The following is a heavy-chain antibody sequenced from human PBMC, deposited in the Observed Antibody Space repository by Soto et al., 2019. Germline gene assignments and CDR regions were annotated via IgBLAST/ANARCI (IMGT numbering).Heavy chain of an antibody. CDR2: IFYSGST. J-gene: IGHJ4*02. CDR3: ARRYGWLYFDY. CDR1: GDSISSSNYF. D-gene: IGHD6-19*01. V-gene: IGHV4-39*01. Sequence: SETLCLTCTVSGDSISSSNYFLGWIRQPPGKGLEWIGTIFYSGSTYYNPSLKSRVTISVDTSKNQFSLKLTSVTAADTALYYCARRYGWLYFDYWGQGSLVTVSS.